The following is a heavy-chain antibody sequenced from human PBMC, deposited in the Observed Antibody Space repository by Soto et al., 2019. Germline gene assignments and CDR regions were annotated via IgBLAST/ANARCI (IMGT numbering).Heavy chain of an antibody. CDR3: ARGRPAPGIAAAQTFDY. D-gene: IGHD6-13*01. CDR1: GGSVSSGSYY. V-gene: IGHV4-61*01. J-gene: IGHJ4*02. Sequence: SETLSLTCPVSGGSVSSGSYYWSWIRQPPGKGLEWIGYIYNTGSTIYNPSLKSRVTISVDTSKNQFSLKLSSVTAADTAVYYCARGRPAPGIAAAQTFDYWGQGTLVTVSS. CDR2: IYNTGST.